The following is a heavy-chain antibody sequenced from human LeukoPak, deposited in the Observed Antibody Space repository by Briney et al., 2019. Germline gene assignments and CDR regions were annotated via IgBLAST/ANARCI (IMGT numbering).Heavy chain of an antibody. Sequence: GGSLRLSCAASGITFSSYNMNWVRQAPGKGLEWVSSISSSSSYIYYADSVKGRFTISRDNAKNSLYLQMNSLRVEDTAVYFCAARKVRGVWFYLDYWGQGTLVTVSS. CDR2: ISSSSSYI. V-gene: IGHV3-21*04. J-gene: IGHJ4*02. CDR3: AARKVRGVWFYLDY. CDR1: GITFSSYN. D-gene: IGHD3-10*01.